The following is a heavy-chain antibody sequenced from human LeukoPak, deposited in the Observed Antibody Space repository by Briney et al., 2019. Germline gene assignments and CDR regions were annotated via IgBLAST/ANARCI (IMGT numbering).Heavy chain of an antibody. CDR2: IYSGGST. Sequence: PGGSLRLSCAASGFTVSTYYMTWVRQAPGKGLECVSVIYSGGSTYYAESVKGRFTVSRDNSKNTLYLQMNSLRAEDTAMYYCARGLEYCTSTTCLLPFDYWGQGTLVTVSS. CDR3: ARGLEYCTSTTCLLPFDY. V-gene: IGHV3-53*01. J-gene: IGHJ4*02. CDR1: GFTVSTYY. D-gene: IGHD2-2*01.